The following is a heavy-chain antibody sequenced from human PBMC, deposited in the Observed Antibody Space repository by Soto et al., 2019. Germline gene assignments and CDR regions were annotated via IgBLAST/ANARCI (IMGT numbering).Heavy chain of an antibody. V-gene: IGHV1-46*01. CDR2: INPNGGST. D-gene: IGHD6-19*01. Sequence: ASVKVSCKASGYTFTNYYVHWVRQAPGQGLERMGIINPNGGSTNYAQNFQGRVTITRDTSTTTVYMDLSSLRSEDTAVYYCARDFCPGGSSGCRSRFDYWGQGTLVTVSS. J-gene: IGHJ4*02. CDR1: GYTFTNYY. CDR3: ARDFCPGGSSGCRSRFDY.